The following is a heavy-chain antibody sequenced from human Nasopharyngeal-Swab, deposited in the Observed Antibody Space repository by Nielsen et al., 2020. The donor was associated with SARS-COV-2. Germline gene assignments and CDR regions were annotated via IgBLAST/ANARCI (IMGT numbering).Heavy chain of an antibody. D-gene: IGHD3-10*01. CDR3: ARKDVFAYGVDAFDI. J-gene: IGHJ3*02. CDR1: GFTFSSYA. Sequence: GSLRLSCAASGFTFSSYAMTWVRQAPGKGPEWVSVVTGSGYGTDYADSVKGRFTISRDNAKNTLYLQMNSLRAEDTAVYYCARKDVFAYGVDAFDIWGQGTMVTVSS. CDR2: VTGSGYGT. V-gene: IGHV3-23*01.